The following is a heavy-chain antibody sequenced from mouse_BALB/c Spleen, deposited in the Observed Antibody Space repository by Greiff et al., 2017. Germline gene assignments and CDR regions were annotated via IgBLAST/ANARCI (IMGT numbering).Heavy chain of an antibody. V-gene: IGHV2-9*02. D-gene: IGHD2-10*02. Sequence: QVQLKESGPGLVAPSQSLSITCTVSGFSLTSYGVHWVRQPPGKGLEWLGVIWAGGSTNYNSALMSRLSISKDNSKSQVFLKMNSLQTDDTAMYYCARDRGGYGNYDYYAMDYWGQGTSVTVSS. CDR3: ARDRGGYGNYDYYAMDY. CDR2: IWAGGST. J-gene: IGHJ4*01. CDR1: GFSLTSYG.